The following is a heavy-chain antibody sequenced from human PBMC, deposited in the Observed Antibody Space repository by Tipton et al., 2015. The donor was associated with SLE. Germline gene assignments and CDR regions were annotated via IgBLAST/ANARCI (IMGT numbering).Heavy chain of an antibody. J-gene: IGHJ4*02. Sequence: SLRPSCIGSGFRFGDFAMTWVRQGPGKGLEWIGYIRSKNYGGTTEYAASVRGRFTISRDDSKDIAYLQMNSLKTEDTAVYFCTRGSGRYEYWGQGTPVTVSS. CDR2: IRSKNYGGTT. V-gene: IGHV3-49*04. CDR1: GFRFGDFA. D-gene: IGHD2-15*01. CDR3: TRGSGRYEY.